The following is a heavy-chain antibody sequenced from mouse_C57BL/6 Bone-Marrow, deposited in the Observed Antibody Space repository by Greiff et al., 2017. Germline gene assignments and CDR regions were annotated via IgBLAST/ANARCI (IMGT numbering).Heavy chain of an antibody. D-gene: IGHD2-2*01. V-gene: IGHV1-81*01. CDR2: IYPRSGNT. CDR1: GYTFTSYG. CDR3: ARRGIYDGYDGWFAY. Sequence: QVQLQQSGAELARPGASVKLSCKASGYTFTSYGISWVKQRTGQGLEWIGEIYPRSGNTYYNEKFKGKATLTADKSSSTAYMELRSLTSEDSAVYFGARRGIYDGYDGWFAYWGQGTLVTVSA. J-gene: IGHJ3*01.